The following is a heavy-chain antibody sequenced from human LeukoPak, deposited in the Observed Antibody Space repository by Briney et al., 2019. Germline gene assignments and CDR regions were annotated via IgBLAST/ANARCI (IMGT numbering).Heavy chain of an antibody. Sequence: GGSLRLSCAASGFTFSSYAMSWVRQAPGKGLEWVSAISGSGGSTYYADSVKGRFTISRDNSKNTLYLQMNSLRAEDTAVYYCAKDPARYDYVWGSYRPDAFDIWGQGTMVTVSS. D-gene: IGHD3-16*02. CDR1: GFTFSSYA. CDR2: ISGSGGST. CDR3: AKDPARYDYVWGSYRPDAFDI. J-gene: IGHJ3*02. V-gene: IGHV3-23*01.